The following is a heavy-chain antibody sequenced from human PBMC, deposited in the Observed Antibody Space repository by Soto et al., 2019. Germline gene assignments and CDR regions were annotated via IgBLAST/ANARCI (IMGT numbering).Heavy chain of an antibody. CDR1: GGSISSYY. CDR3: ARTYYDFWSGYSPLGYYYYGMDV. D-gene: IGHD3-3*01. Sequence: SETLSLTCTVSGGSISSYYWSWIRQPPGKGLEWIGYIYYSGSTNYNPSLKRRVTISVDTSKNQFSLKLSSVTAADTAVYYCARTYYDFWSGYSPLGYYYYGMDVWGQGTTVTVSS. V-gene: IGHV4-59*01. J-gene: IGHJ6*02. CDR2: IYYSGST.